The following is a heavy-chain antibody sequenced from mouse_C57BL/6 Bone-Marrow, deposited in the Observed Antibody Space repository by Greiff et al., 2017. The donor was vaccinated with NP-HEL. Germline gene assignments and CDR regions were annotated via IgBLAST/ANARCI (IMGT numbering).Heavy chain of an antibody. Sequence: QVHVKQSGAELVKPGASVKISCKASGYAFSSYWMNWVKQRPGKGLEWIGQIYPGDGDTNYNGKFKGKATLTADKSSSTAYMQLSSLTSEDSAVYFCALYGSRPGGVDVWGTGTTVTVSS. V-gene: IGHV1-80*01. J-gene: IGHJ1*03. CDR1: GYAFSSYW. CDR3: ALYGSRPGGVDV. CDR2: IYPGDGDT. D-gene: IGHD1-1*01.